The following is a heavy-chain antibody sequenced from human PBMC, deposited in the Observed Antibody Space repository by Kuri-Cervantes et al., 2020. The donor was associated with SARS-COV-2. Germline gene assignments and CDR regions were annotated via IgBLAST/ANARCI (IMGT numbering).Heavy chain of an antibody. D-gene: IGHD3-10*01. V-gene: IGHV1-18*01. CDR1: GYTFINFD. CDR2: ISAYNGNT. CDR3: ARSGSAPYYYYGMDV. J-gene: IGHJ6*02. Sequence: ASVKVSCKASGYTFINFDLNWVRQAPGQGLEWMGRISAYNGNTNYAQKFQGRVTMTTDTSTSTAYMGLRSLRSDDTAAYYCARSGSAPYYYYGMDVWGQGTTVTVSS.